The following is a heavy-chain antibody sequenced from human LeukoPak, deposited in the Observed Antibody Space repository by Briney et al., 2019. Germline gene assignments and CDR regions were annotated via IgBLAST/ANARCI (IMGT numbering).Heavy chain of an antibody. CDR1: GYTFTSNY. D-gene: IGHD3-16*01. CDR2: INPSGGST. V-gene: IGHV1-46*01. J-gene: IGHJ4*02. CDR3: ARASLGDLFYSDF. Sequence: ASVKVSCKASGYTFTSNYMHWVRQAPGQGLERMGIINPSGGSTSYAQKFQGRVTMTRDTSTSTVYMELSSLRSEDTAVYYCARASLGDLFYSDFWGQGTLVTVSS.